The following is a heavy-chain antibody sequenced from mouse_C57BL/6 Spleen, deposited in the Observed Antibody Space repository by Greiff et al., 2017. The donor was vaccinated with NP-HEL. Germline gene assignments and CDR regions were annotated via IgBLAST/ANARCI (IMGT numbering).Heavy chain of an antibody. J-gene: IGHJ3*01. CDR2: ISDGGSYT. CDR1: GFTFSSYA. V-gene: IGHV5-4*03. Sequence: EVMLVESGGGLVKPGGSLKLSCAASGFTFSSYAMSWVRQTPEKRLEWVATISDGGSYTYYPDNVKGRFTISRDNAKNNLYLQMSHLKSEDTAMYYFANPSYVYDVAYWGQRTLVTVSA. CDR3: ANPSYVYDVAY. D-gene: IGHD2-2*01.